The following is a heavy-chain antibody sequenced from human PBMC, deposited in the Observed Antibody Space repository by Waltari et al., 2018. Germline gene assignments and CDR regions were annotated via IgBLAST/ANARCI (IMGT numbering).Heavy chain of an antibody. Sequence: QVQLQESGPGLVKPSQTLTLTCTVSSGSISIPNYFWSWIRQAPGKGLEWIGSVSYRGITYYNPSLESRVTMSVDTSKNQFSLNLNSVTAADAAIYYCARTTFVRYFDYWGQGTLVTVS. V-gene: IGHV4-30-4*01. CDR3: ARTTFVRYFDY. CDR2: VSYRGIT. J-gene: IGHJ4*02. D-gene: IGHD1-1*01. CDR1: SGSISIPNYF.